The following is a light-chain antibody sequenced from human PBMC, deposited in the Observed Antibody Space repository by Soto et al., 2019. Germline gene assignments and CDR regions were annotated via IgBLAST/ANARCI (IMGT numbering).Light chain of an antibody. V-gene: IGLV2-14*01. CDR3: SSYTSSSTLGYV. Sequence: TLTQPASVSGSPGQSITISCTGTSSDVGGYNYVSWYQQHPGKAPKLMIYDVSNRPSGVSNRFSGSKSGNTASLTISGLQAEDEADYYCSSYTSSSTLGYVFGTGYQVTV. CDR1: SSDVGGYNY. CDR2: DVS. J-gene: IGLJ1*01.